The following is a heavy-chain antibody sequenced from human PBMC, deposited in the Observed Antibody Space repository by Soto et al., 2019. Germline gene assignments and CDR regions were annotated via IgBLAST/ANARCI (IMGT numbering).Heavy chain of an antibody. CDR3: ARVEVPAAIHRHYFDY. D-gene: IGHD2-2*02. V-gene: IGHV3-30-3*01. CDR1: GFTFSSYA. J-gene: IGHJ4*02. CDR2: ISYDGSNK. Sequence: QVQLVESGGGVVQPGRSLRLSCAASGFTFSSYAMHWVRQAPGKGLEWVAVISYDGSNKYYADSVKGRFTNSRDNSKNTLYLQMNSLRTEDTAVYYCARVEVPAAIHRHYFDYWGQGTLVTVSS.